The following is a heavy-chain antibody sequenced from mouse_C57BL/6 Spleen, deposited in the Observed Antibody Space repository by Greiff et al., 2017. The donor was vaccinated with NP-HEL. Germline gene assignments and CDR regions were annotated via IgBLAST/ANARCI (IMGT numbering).Heavy chain of an antibody. CDR2: ISDGGSYT. Sequence: EVHLVESGGGLVKPGGSLKLSCAASGFTFSSYAMSWVRQTPEKRLEWVATISDGGSYTYYPDNVKGRFTISRDNAKNNLYLQMSHLKSEDTAMYYCARTGDYGNPFDYWGQGTTLTVSS. D-gene: IGHD2-1*01. V-gene: IGHV5-4*01. CDR1: GFTFSSYA. J-gene: IGHJ2*01. CDR3: ARTGDYGNPFDY.